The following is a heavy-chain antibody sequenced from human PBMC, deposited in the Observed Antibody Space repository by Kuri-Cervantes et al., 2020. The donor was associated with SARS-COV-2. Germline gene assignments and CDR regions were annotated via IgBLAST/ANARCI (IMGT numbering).Heavy chain of an antibody. CDR3: ARHESSGWHFDY. V-gene: IGHV4-34*01. D-gene: IGHD6-19*01. J-gene: IGHJ4*02. CDR2: INHSGST. Sequence: SQTLSLTCAAYGGSFSGYYWSWIRQPPGKGLEWIGDINHSGSTNYNPSLKSRVTISVDTSKNQFSLKLSSVTAADMAVYYCARHESSGWHFDYWGQGTLVTASS. CDR1: GGSFSGYY.